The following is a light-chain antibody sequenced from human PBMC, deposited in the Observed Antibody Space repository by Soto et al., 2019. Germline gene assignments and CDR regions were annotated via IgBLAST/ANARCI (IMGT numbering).Light chain of an antibody. Sequence: EIVLTQSPGTLSLSPGERATLSCRASQSVSSSYLAWYQQKPGPAPRLLIYGASGRATGIPDRFSGSGSGTDFTLTINRLEPEDFAVYYCQQYGSSPPVTFGQGTRLEIK. CDR2: GAS. CDR1: QSVSSSY. CDR3: QQYGSSPPVT. J-gene: IGKJ5*01. V-gene: IGKV3-20*01.